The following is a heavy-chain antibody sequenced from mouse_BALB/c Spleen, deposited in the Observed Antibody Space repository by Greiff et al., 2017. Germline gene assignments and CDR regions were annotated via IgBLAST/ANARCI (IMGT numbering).Heavy chain of an antibody. D-gene: IGHD2-3*01. V-gene: IGHV1-4*01. CDR3: ARDPDGYFAMDY. CDR1: GYTFTSYT. Sequence: VKLMESGAELARPGASVKMSCKASGYTFTSYTMHWVKQRPGQGLEWIGYINPSSGYTNYNQKFKDKATLTADKSSSTAYMQLSSLTSEDSAVYYCARDPDGYFAMDYWGQGTSVTVSS. J-gene: IGHJ4*01. CDR2: INPSSGYT.